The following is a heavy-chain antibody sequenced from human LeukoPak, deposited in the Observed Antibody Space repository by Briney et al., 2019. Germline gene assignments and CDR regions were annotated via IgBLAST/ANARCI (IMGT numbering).Heavy chain of an antibody. CDR1: GGSISSYY. V-gene: IGHV4-4*09. CDR2: IHTSGGT. CDR3: ARHAACGTTSCSISAASDWFDP. Sequence: SETLSLTCTVSGGSISSYYCYWIWQRPGKGLERIGYIHTSGGTNTNPSLQSLVTISIGKSKKLLTLKLTSVTAADTAVYYCARHAACGTTSCSISAASDWFDPWGQGNLVTVSS. J-gene: IGHJ5*02. D-gene: IGHD2-2*01.